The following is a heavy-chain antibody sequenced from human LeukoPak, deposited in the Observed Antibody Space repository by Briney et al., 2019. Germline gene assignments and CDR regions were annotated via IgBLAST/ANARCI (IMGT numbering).Heavy chain of an antibody. V-gene: IGHV3-48*01. Sequence: GGSLRLSCAAFDFKLSTFNMDWVRQAPGKGLEWISYISSSGDTIYYADSVKGRFTISRDDAKNTLYLQMNSLRAEDTAVYYCAKRASGSGTSLYYFDYWGQGTLVTVSS. J-gene: IGHJ4*02. CDR2: ISSSGDTI. D-gene: IGHD3-10*01. CDR1: DFKLSTFN. CDR3: AKRASGSGTSLYYFDY.